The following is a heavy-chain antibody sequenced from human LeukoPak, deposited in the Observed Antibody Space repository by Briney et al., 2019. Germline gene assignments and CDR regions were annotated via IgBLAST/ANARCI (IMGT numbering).Heavy chain of an antibody. V-gene: IGHV1-8*01. CDR3: ARAFYSSSSGGGNYFDY. Sequence: ASVKVSCTASGYTFTSFDINWVRQATGQGLEWMGYLNPNNGSTGYAQKFQGRVTMTRNTSRGTAYMEVNSLKSDDTAMYYCARAFYSSSSGGGNYFDYWGLGTMATVSS. J-gene: IGHJ4*02. CDR1: GYTFTSFD. CDR2: LNPNNGST. D-gene: IGHD6-6*01.